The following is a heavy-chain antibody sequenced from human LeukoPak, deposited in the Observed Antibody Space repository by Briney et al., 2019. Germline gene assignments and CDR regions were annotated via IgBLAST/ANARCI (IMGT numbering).Heavy chain of an antibody. CDR3: ARGSSSGWYYFDY. D-gene: IGHD6-19*01. CDR2: ISSSSSYI. Sequence: PGGSLRLSCAASGFTFSSYSMNWVRQAPGKGLEWVSSISSSSSYIYYADSVKGRSTISRDNAKNSLYLQMNSLRAEDTAVYYCARGSSSGWYYFDYWGQGTLVTVSS. V-gene: IGHV3-21*01. J-gene: IGHJ4*02. CDR1: GFTFSSYS.